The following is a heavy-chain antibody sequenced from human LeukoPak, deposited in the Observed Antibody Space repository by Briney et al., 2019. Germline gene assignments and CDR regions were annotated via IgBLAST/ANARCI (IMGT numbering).Heavy chain of an antibody. J-gene: IGHJ5*02. V-gene: IGHV4-59*01. CDR1: GGSISSYY. D-gene: IGHD2-15*01. CDR2: IYYSGST. Sequence: SETLSGTCTVSGGSISSYYWSWIRQPPGKGLEWIGYIYYSGSTNYNPSLKSRVTISVDTSKNQFSLKLSSVTAADTAVYYCARVVDCSGGSCYIPWGQGTLVTVSS. CDR3: ARVVDCSGGSCYIP.